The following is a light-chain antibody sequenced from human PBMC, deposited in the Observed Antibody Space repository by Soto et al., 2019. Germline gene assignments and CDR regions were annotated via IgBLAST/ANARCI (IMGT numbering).Light chain of an antibody. CDR2: GAS. CDR1: QSVGSN. CDR3: QQYNDWPPLT. V-gene: IGKV3-15*01. Sequence: ETVMTQSPATLSVSPGERATLSCRASQSVGSNLAWYQQKPGQAPRLLIYGASTRATGITARFSGSGSGTEFTLTISSLQSEDFAVYYCQQYNDWPPLTFGGGTKVEIK. J-gene: IGKJ4*01.